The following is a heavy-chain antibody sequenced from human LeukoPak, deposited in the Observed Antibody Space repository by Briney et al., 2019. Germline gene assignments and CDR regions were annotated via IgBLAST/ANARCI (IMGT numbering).Heavy chain of an antibody. D-gene: IGHD2-21*01. CDR1: GFTVSSNY. CDR3: AGLWHPYYYGMDV. V-gene: IGHV3-66*01. Sequence: GGSLRLSCAASGFTVSSNYMSWVRQAPGKGLEWVSVIYSGGSTYYADSVKGRFTISRDNSKNTLYLQMNSLRAEDTAVYYCAGLWHPYYYGMDVWGQGTTVTVSS. CDR2: IYSGGST. J-gene: IGHJ6*02.